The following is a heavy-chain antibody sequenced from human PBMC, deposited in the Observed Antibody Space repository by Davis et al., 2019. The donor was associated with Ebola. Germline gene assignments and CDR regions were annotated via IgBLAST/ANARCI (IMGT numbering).Heavy chain of an antibody. Sequence: PGGSLRLSCAASGFTFSNYAMSWVRQAPGKGLEWVSSVSGSGGRTYYADSVKGRFTISRDNSKNTLFLQMNSLRAEDTAIYYCAKDRSNVVVPTAPFDYWGQGTLVTVSS. CDR2: VSGSGGRT. D-gene: IGHD2-2*01. CDR3: AKDRSNVVVPTAPFDY. V-gene: IGHV3-23*01. J-gene: IGHJ4*02. CDR1: GFTFSNYA.